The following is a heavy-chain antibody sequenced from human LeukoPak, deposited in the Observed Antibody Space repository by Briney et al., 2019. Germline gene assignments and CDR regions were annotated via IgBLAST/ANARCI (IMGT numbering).Heavy chain of an antibody. CDR3: AREWWYYDSSGYYEDY. D-gene: IGHD3-22*01. J-gene: IGHJ4*02. Sequence: PSETLSLTCTVSVYSISSGYYWGWIRQPPGKGLEWIGSIYHSGSTYYNPSLKSRVTISVDTSKNQFSLKLSSVTAADTAVYYCAREWWYYDSSGYYEDYWGQGTLVTVSS. V-gene: IGHV4-38-2*02. CDR2: IYHSGST. CDR1: VYSISSGYY.